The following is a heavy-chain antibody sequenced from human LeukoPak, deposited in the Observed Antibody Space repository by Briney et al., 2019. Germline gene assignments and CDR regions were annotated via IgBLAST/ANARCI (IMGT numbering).Heavy chain of an antibody. CDR2: ISAYNGNT. Sequence: ASVKFSCKASGSTFTSYGISWVRKAPGQGLEWMGWISAYNGNTNYAQKIQGRVTMTTDTSTSTAYMELRSLSSDDTAVYYCARAQKYSSSWYHFDYWGQGTLVTVSS. CDR1: GSTFTSYG. J-gene: IGHJ4*02. V-gene: IGHV1-18*01. CDR3: ARAQKYSSSWYHFDY. D-gene: IGHD6-13*01.